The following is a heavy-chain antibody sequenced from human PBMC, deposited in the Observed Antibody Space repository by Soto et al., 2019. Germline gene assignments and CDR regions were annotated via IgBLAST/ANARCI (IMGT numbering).Heavy chain of an antibody. CDR3: AREGGNWNYFDY. CDR2: IYSGGST. D-gene: IGHD1-1*01. V-gene: IGHV3-53*01. Sequence: GGSLRLSCAASGFTVSSDYMSWVRQAPGKGLEWVSVIYSGGSTYYADSVKGRFTISRDNSKNTLYLQMNSLRAEDTAVYYCAREGGNWNYFDYWGQGTLVTVSS. CDR1: GFTVSSDY. J-gene: IGHJ4*02.